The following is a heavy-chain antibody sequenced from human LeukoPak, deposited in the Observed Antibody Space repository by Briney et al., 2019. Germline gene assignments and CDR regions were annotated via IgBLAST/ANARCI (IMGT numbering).Heavy chain of an antibody. J-gene: IGHJ4*02. D-gene: IGHD6-19*01. CDR1: GGSFSGYY. V-gene: IGHV4-34*01. CDR3: ARGQWLPRGY. Sequence: NSSETLSLTCAVYGGSFSGYYWSWIRQPPGKGLEWIGEINHSGSTNYNPSLKSRVTISVDTSKNQFSLKLSSVTAADTAVYYCARGQWLPRGYWGRGTLVTVSS. CDR2: INHSGST.